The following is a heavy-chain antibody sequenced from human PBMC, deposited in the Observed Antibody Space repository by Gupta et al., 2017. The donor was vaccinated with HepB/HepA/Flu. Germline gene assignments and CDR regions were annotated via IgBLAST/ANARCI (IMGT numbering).Heavy chain of an antibody. Sequence: EEQLVESGGGLVQPGGSLRLSCAASGSTFSSSWMTWVRQAPGKGLEWVATINRDGSEKHYVDSVKGRFTISRDNAKNSLHLQMNSLRADDTAVYYCARKKYYYDTSDLGGFDPWGRGILVTVSS. CDR1: GSTFSSSW. J-gene: IGHJ5*02. CDR2: INRDGSEK. D-gene: IGHD3-22*01. CDR3: ARKKYYYDTSDLGGFDP. V-gene: IGHV3-7*03.